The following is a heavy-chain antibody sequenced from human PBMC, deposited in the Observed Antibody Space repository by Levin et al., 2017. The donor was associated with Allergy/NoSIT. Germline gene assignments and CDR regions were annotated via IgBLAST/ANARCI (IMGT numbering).Heavy chain of an antibody. D-gene: IGHD6-13*01. CDR3: ARVRIAAAAPYYFDY. V-gene: IGHV3-30-3*01. CDR2: LSYDGSNK. Sequence: GESLKISCAASGFTFSSYAMHWVRQAPGKGLEWVAVLSYDGSNKYYADSVKGRFTISRDNSKNTLYLQMNSLRAEDTAVYYCARVRIAAAAPYYFDYWGQGTLVTVSS. CDR1: GFTFSSYA. J-gene: IGHJ4*02.